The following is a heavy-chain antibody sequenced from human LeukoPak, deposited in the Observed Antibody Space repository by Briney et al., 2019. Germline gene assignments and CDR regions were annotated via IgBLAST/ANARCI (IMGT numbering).Heavy chain of an antibody. CDR1: GFTFSSYW. J-gene: IGHJ1*01. Sequence: GGSLRLSCAASGFTFSSYWMTWVRQAPGKGLEWVANIRPDGSGTYYVDSVKGRFVVSRDNAKNSLYLRMDSLRTDDTAVYYCTTNRVAAAGDDWGQGTLVTVSS. CDR2: IRPDGSGT. D-gene: IGHD6-13*01. V-gene: IGHV3-7*01. CDR3: TTNRVAAAGDD.